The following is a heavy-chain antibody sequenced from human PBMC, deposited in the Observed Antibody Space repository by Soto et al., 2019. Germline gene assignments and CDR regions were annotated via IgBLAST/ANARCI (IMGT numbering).Heavy chain of an antibody. CDR1: GFTVSSNY. V-gene: IGHV3-53*02. CDR3: ARERDGHNPNWFDL. CDR2: IYSGGST. J-gene: IGHJ5*02. Sequence: EVQVMETGGGLIQPGGSLRLSCAVSGFTVSSNYMSWVRQPPGKGPEWVSDIYSGGSTYYADSVKGRFTISRDNSKNTLYLQMNSLRAEDTAVYYCARERDGHNPNWFDLWGQGTLVTVSS. D-gene: IGHD2-8*01.